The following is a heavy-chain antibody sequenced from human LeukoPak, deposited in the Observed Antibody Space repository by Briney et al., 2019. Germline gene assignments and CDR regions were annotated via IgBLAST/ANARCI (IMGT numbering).Heavy chain of an antibody. CDR1: GGSISSSNW. CDR3: ARSSCLAAEDY. D-gene: IGHD6-13*01. CDR2: IYHSGST. V-gene: IGHV4-4*02. Sequence: SGTLSLTCAVSGGSISSSNWWSWVRQPPGKGLEWIGEIYHSGSTNYNPSLKSRVTISVDTSKNQFSLKLSSVTAADTAVYYCARSSCLAAEDYWGQGTLVTVSS. J-gene: IGHJ4*02.